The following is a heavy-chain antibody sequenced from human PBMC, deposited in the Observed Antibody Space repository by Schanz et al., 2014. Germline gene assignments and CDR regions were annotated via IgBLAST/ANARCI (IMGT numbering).Heavy chain of an antibody. CDR2: ISNNEDST. Sequence: EVQLVESGGDLVQPGGSLRLSCSASGFTFSTFAMHWVRQAPGKGLEYISAISNNEDSTYYADSVKGRFTISRDNSKNTLFLQMSSLRVDDMAVYYCGRAGTGMAGWYFELWGRGTLVTVSS. CDR3: GRAGTGMAGWYFEL. CDR1: GFTFSTFA. J-gene: IGHJ2*01. V-gene: IGHV3-64D*06. D-gene: IGHD5-18*01.